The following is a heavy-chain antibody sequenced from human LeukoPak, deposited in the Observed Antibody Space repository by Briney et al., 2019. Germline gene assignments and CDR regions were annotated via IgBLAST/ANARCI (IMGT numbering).Heavy chain of an antibody. D-gene: IGHD3-22*01. Sequence: KPSETLSLTCAVYGGSFSGYYWSWIRQPPGKGLEWIGEINDSGSTSCSPSLKSRVSISVDTSKNQFSLKLSSVTAADTAVYYCASVIDYDSSGYYLGYWGQGTRVTVSS. CDR3: ASVIDYDSSGYYLGY. J-gene: IGHJ4*02. CDR2: INDSGST. V-gene: IGHV4-34*01. CDR1: GGSFSGYY.